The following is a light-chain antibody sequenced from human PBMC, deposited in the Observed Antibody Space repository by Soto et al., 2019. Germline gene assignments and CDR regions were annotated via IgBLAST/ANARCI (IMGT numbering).Light chain of an antibody. CDR1: SSDVGDYNY. CDR3: SSYTSCSALG. V-gene: IGLV2-14*01. J-gene: IGLJ1*01. Sequence: QSALTQPASVSGSPGQSITISCTGTSSDVGDYNYVSWYQQHPGKAPKVMIYDVSNRLSGVANRVSGSKSGNTASLTISALQAEDEAAYYCSSYTSCSALGFGTVTKVTVL. CDR2: DVS.